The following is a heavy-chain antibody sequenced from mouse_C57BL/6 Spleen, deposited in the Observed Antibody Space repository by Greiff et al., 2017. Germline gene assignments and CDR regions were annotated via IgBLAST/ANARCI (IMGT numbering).Heavy chain of an antibody. V-gene: IGHV2-6-1*01. CDR2: IWSDGST. J-gene: IGHJ4*01. CDR1: GFSLTSYG. D-gene: IGHD2-1*01. Sequence: QVQLKQSGPGLVAPSQSLSITCTVSGFSLTSYGVHWVRQPPGKGLEWLVVIWSDGSTTYNSALKSRLSISKDNSKSQVFLKMNSLQTDDTAMYYCARHNPFYYGNAMDYWGQGTSVTVSS. CDR3: ARHNPFYYGNAMDY.